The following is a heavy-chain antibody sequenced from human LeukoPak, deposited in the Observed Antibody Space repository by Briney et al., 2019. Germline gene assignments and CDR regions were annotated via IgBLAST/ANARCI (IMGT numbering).Heavy chain of an antibody. V-gene: IGHV1-2*02. J-gene: IGHJ4*02. Sequence: ASVKVSCKASGYTFTGYYIHWVRQAPGQGLEWMGWINPNSGGTNYAQKFQGRVTMTRDTSISTAYMELSRLRSDDTAVYYCARANVVVTSHFDYWGQGTLVTVSS. CDR1: GYTFTGYY. CDR2: INPNSGGT. CDR3: ARANVVVTSHFDY. D-gene: IGHD2-21*02.